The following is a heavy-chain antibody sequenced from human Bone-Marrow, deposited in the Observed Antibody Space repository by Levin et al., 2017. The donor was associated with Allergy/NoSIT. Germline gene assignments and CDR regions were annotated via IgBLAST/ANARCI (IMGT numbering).Heavy chain of an antibody. CDR3: ARDPNWGNWFDP. Sequence: GGSLRLSCSTSGFNFNAYSMSWVRQAPGKGLEWLADIRIDGSVKQYVDAVKGRFTVSRDNAKNSLHLHMNLLRVDDTAVYYCARDPNWGNWFDPWGQGTLVTVSS. J-gene: IGHJ5*02. CDR1: GFNFNAYS. V-gene: IGHV3-7*01. CDR2: IRIDGSVK. D-gene: IGHD7-27*01.